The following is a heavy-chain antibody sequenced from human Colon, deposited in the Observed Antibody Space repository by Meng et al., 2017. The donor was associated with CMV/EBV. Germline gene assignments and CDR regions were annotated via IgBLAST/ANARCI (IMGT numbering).Heavy chain of an antibody. CDR3: ARDRNWIFDY. D-gene: IGHD1-1*01. Sequence: GGSLRLSCAASASTFSSDVMHWVRQAPGKGLVWVACISHDGTITNHVDSVKGRFTISRDNARNTLYLQMNSLRAEGTAVYYCARDRNWIFDYWGRGTLVTVSS. CDR1: ASTFSSDV. CDR2: ISHDGTIT. J-gene: IGHJ4*02. V-gene: IGHV3-74*01.